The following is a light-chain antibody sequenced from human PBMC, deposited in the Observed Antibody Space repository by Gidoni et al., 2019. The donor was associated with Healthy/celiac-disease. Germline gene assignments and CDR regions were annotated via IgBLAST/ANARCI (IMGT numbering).Light chain of an antibody. Sequence: DIQMTQSPSSLSASVGDRVTITCRASQSISSYLNWYQQKPGKAPKLLIYAASSLQSGVPSRFSGSGSGTDFTLTISSLQPEDFATYYCQQSYSMYTFGQGTKREIK. CDR3: QQSYSMYT. J-gene: IGKJ2*01. CDR1: QSISSY. CDR2: AAS. V-gene: IGKV1-39*01.